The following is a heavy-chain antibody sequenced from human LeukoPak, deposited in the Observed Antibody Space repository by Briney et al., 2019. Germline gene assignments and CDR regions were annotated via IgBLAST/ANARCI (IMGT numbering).Heavy chain of an antibody. CDR1: GFTVSSNY. Sequence: PGGSLRLSCAASGFTVSSNYMSWVRQAPGKGLEWVSVIYSGGSTYYADSVKGRFTISRDNSKNTLYLQMNSPRAEDTAVYYCARDSVDTAMGYDYWGQGTLVTVSS. V-gene: IGHV3-53*01. D-gene: IGHD5-18*01. CDR2: IYSGGST. CDR3: ARDSVDTAMGYDY. J-gene: IGHJ4*02.